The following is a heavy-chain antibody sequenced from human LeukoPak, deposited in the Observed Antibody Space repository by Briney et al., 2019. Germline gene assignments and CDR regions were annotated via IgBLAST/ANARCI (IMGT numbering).Heavy chain of an antibody. CDR1: GFTFSSYA. CDR2: ITGSGGST. Sequence: GGSLRLSCAASGFTFSSYAMSWVRQAPGKGLEWASSITGSGGSTYYADSVKGRFTISRDNSKDTLYVQMNSLRAEDTAVYYCATERNWVFDYWGQGTLVTVSS. D-gene: IGHD7-27*01. V-gene: IGHV3-23*01. J-gene: IGHJ4*02. CDR3: ATERNWVFDY.